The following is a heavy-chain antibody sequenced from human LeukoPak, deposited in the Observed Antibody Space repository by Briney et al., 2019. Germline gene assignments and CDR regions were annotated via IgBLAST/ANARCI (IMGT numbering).Heavy chain of an antibody. CDR1: GGSFSGYY. D-gene: IGHD1-14*01. J-gene: IGHJ3*02. CDR3: ASSTGDAFDI. V-gene: IGHV4-34*01. Sequence: KPSETLSLTCAVYGGSFSGYYWSWIRQPPGKGLEWIGEINHSGSTNYNPSLKSRVTISVDTSKNQFSLKLSSVTAADTAVYYCASSTGDAFDIWGQGTMVTVSS. CDR2: INHSGST.